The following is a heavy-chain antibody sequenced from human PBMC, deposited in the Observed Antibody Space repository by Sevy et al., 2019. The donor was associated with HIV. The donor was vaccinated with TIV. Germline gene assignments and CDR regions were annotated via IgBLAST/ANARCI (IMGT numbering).Heavy chain of an antibody. CDR3: ARDDGYTVNWYPGY. Sequence: GESLKISCAASGFTFSTYAMHWVRQAPGKGLEWVAVISYDGDTKYYAGSVKGRFTISRDNPKNTLYVQMNSLRPEDTAVYYCARDDGYTVNWYPGYWGQGTLVTVSS. CDR2: ISYDGDTK. V-gene: IGHV3-30*04. J-gene: IGHJ4*02. D-gene: IGHD3-16*01. CDR1: GFTFSTYA.